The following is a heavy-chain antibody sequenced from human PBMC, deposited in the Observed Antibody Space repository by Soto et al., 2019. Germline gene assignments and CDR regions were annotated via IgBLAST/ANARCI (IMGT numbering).Heavy chain of an antibody. J-gene: IGHJ4*02. D-gene: IGHD2-8*01. CDR2: IYYSGST. CDR3: ARVSTPPYYFDY. V-gene: IGHV4-59*08. CDR1: GGSISSYY. Sequence: SETLSLTCTVSGGSISSYYWSWIRQPPGKGLEWIGYIYYSGSTNYNPSLKSRVTISVDTSKNQFSLKLSSVTAADTAVYYCARVSTPPYYFDYWGQGTLVTVSS.